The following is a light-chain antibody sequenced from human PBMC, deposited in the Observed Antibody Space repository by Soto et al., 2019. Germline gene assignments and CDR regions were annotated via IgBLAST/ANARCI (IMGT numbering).Light chain of an antibody. J-gene: IGLJ2*01. CDR1: SSDVGGYNY. V-gene: IGLV2-8*01. CDR2: EVS. Sequence: HSALTQPPSASGSPGQSVTISCTGTSSDVGGYNYVSWYQQHPGKAPKLIIYEVSKRPSGVPDRFSGSKSGNTASLTVSGLQAEDEADYYCSSYAGSKNFGVVFGGGTKLTVL. CDR3: SSYAGSKNFGVV.